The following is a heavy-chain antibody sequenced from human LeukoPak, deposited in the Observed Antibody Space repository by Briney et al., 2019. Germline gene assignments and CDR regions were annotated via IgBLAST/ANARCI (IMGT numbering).Heavy chain of an antibody. D-gene: IGHD4-17*01. CDR1: GFTFSSYA. J-gene: IGHJ4*02. CDR2: ISASGNTI. CDR3: ARSYDYADGYFDY. V-gene: IGHV3-48*03. Sequence: GGSLRLSCAASGFTFSSYAMSWVRQAPGKGLEWVSYISASGNTIYYADSVKGRFTISRDNAKNSLYLQMNSLRAEDTAVYYCARSYDYADGYFDYWGQGTLVTVSS.